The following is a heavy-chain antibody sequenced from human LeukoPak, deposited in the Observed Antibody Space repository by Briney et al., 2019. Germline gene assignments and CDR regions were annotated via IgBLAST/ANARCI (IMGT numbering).Heavy chain of an antibody. CDR2: IIPIFGTA. CDR3: ARVIYDFWSGYYYYMDV. CDR1: GGTFSSYT. D-gene: IGHD3-3*01. J-gene: IGHJ6*03. Sequence: SVKTSCKASGGTFSSYTICWVRQAPGQGLEWMGGIIPIFGTANYAQKFQGRVTITTDESTSTAYMELSSLRSEDTAVYYCARVIYDFWSGYYYYMDVWGKGTTVTVSS. V-gene: IGHV1-69*05.